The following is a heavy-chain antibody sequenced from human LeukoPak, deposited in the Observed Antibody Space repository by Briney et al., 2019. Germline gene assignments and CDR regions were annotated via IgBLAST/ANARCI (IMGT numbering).Heavy chain of an antibody. J-gene: IGHJ5*02. CDR1: GYSISSGYY. Sequence: SETLSLTCTVSGYSISSGYYWGWIRQAPGKGLEGFGSIYNSGSTYYNPSLKSRVTISVDMSKNQFSLKMSSVTAADTAVYYCARAYSSSWYWNWFDPWGQGTLVTVSS. CDR2: IYNSGST. D-gene: IGHD6-13*01. CDR3: ARAYSSSWYWNWFDP. V-gene: IGHV4-38-2*02.